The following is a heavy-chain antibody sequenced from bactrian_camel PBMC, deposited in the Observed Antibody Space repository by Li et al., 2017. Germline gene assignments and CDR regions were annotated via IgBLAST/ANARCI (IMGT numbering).Heavy chain of an antibody. J-gene: IGHJ4*01. Sequence: HVQLVESGGGSVQAGGSLRLSCAFSGYTYSAHCMGWLRQAPGKEREGVAVIAGSGSTGYADSVKGRFTISRDKAKNTIYLQMNNLKSEDTSLYYCTTGGLWLDTRGQGTQVTVS. CDR3: TTGGLWLDT. V-gene: IGHV3S53*01. D-gene: IGHD1*01. CDR1: GYTYSAHC. CDR2: IAGSGST.